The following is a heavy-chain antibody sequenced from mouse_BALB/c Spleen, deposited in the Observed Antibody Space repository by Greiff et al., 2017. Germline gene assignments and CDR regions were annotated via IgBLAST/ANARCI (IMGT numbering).Heavy chain of an antibody. CDR2: SRNKANDYTT. V-gene: IGHV7-1*02. CDR1: GFTFSDFY. CDR3: ARDGDYGSNFDV. D-gene: IGHD1-1*01. Sequence: EVKVVESGGGLVQPGGSLRLSCATSGFTFSDFYMEWVRQPPGKRLEWIAASRNKANDYTTEYSASVKGRFIVSRDTSQSILYLQMNALRAEDTAIYYCARDGDYGSNFDVWGAGTTVTVSS. J-gene: IGHJ1*01.